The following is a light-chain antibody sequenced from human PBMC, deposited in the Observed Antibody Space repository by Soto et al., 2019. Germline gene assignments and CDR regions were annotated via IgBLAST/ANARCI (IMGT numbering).Light chain of an antibody. J-gene: IGKJ2*01. CDR2: LGS. Sequence: DIVMTQSPLSLPVTPGEPASISRRSSQSLLHSNGYNYLDWYLQKPGQSPQLLIYLGSNRASGVPDRFSGSGSGTDFTLKISRVEAEDVGVYYCMQALQTPPTVGQGTKLEIK. CDR3: MQALQTPPT. CDR1: QSLLHSNGYNY. V-gene: IGKV2-28*01.